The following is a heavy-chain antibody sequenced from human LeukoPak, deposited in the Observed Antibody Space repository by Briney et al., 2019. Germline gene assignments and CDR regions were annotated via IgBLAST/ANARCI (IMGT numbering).Heavy chain of an antibody. Sequence: GGSLRLSWAASGFTFSSYAMSWVRQTPGKGLEWVSAISGSGGGTYYTDSVKGRFTISRDNSKNTLFLQMNSLRVEDTAVYYCAKRNYDFWSGYYRRAENHFDYWGQGTLVTVSS. CDR3: AKRNYDFWSGYYRRAENHFDY. J-gene: IGHJ4*02. D-gene: IGHD3-3*01. CDR2: ISGSGGGT. CDR1: GFTFSSYA. V-gene: IGHV3-23*01.